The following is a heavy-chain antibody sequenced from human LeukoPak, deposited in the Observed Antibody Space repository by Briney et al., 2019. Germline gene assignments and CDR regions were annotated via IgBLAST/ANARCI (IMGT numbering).Heavy chain of an antibody. CDR3: AELGITMIGGV. CDR1: GFTFSRYG. D-gene: IGHD3-10*02. V-gene: IGHV3-30*18. Sequence: GGSLRFSCAASGFTFSRYGMHWVRQAPGKGLEWVAVISYDGSNKYYADSVKGRFTISRDNAKNSLYLQMNSLRAEDTAVYYCAELGITMIGGVWGKGTTVTISS. J-gene: IGHJ6*04. CDR2: ISYDGSNK.